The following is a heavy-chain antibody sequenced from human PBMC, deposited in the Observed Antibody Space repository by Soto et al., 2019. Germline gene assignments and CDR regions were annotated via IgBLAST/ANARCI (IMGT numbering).Heavy chain of an antibody. V-gene: IGHV3-21*01. Sequence: GGSLRLSCAASGFTFSSYSMNWVRQAPGKGLEWVSSISSSSSYIDYADSVKGRFTISRDNAKNSLYLQMNSLRAEDTAVYYCARDNAASGSYYYYGMDVWGQGTTVTVSS. CDR3: ARDNAASGSYYYYGMDV. D-gene: IGHD5-12*01. CDR1: GFTFSSYS. CDR2: ISSSSSYI. J-gene: IGHJ6*02.